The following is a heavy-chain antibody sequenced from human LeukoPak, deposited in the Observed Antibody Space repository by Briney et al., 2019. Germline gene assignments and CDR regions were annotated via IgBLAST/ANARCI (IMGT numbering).Heavy chain of an antibody. CDR2: IYTSGST. CDR1: GGSISSGSYY. Sequence: SQTLSLTCTVSGGSISSGSYYWSWIRQPAGKGLEWIGRIYTSGSTNYNPSLKSRVTISVDTSKNQFSLKLSSVTAADTAVYYCARDGYTWMGDAFDIWGQGRMVTVSS. J-gene: IGHJ3*02. CDR3: ARDGYTWMGDAFDI. D-gene: IGHD5-12*01. V-gene: IGHV4-61*02.